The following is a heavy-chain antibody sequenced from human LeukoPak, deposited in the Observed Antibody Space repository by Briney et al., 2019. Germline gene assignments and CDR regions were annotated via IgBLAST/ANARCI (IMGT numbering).Heavy chain of an antibody. CDR3: ARGQWLAQLRVFDY. V-gene: IGHV4-31*03. J-gene: IGHJ4*02. D-gene: IGHD6-19*01. CDR1: GGSISSGGYY. CDR2: IYYSGST. Sequence: SETLSLTCTVSGGSISSGGYYWSWIRQHPGKGLEWIGYIYYSGSTYYNPSLKSRVTISVDTSKNQFSLKLSSVTAADTAVYYCARGQWLAQLRVFDYWGQGTLVTVS.